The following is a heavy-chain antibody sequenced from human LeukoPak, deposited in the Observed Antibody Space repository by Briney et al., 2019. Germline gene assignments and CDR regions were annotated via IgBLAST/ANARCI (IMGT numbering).Heavy chain of an antibody. CDR1: GDSVSSNSSA. CDR2: TYNRYKGYN. Sequence: SPTHSLTCAISGDSVSSNSSAWNWIRQSPSRGLEWLGRTYNRYKGYNDYAVSVKSRITINPDTSKNLFSLRLSSVTPEDTAVYYCAGEAGYSGSWIKSYYYYYYMDVWGKGTTVTASS. D-gene: IGHD6-13*01. J-gene: IGHJ6*03. CDR3: AGEAGYSGSWIKSYYYYYYMDV. V-gene: IGHV6-1*01.